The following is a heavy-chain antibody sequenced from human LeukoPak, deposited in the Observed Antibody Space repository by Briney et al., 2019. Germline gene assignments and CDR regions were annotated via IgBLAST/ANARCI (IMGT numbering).Heavy chain of an antibody. Sequence: GGSLRLSCAASGFIFSSYSMNWVRQAPGQGPEWISYISSDSSTNYYADSAKGRFTISRDNAQNSMYLQMNSLRAEDTAVYHCARDVYSSGWYGLSNWGQGTLVTVSS. D-gene: IGHD6-19*01. J-gene: IGHJ4*02. CDR2: ISSDSSTN. V-gene: IGHV3-48*01. CDR3: ARDVYSSGWYGLSN. CDR1: GFIFSSYS.